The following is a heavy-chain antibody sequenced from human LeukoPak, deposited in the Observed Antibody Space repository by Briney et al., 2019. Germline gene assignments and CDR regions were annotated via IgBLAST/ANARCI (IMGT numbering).Heavy chain of an antibody. CDR2: IYPGDSDT. J-gene: IGHJ6*02. CDR1: GYSFTSYW. Sequence: GESLKISCKGSGYSFTSYWIGWVRQMPGKGLEWMGIIYPGDSDTRYSPSFQGQVTISADKSITTAYLQWSSLKASDTAMYYCARGGPASSYYYGMDVWGQGTTVTVSS. CDR3: ARGGPASSYYYGMDV. V-gene: IGHV5-51*01. D-gene: IGHD3-16*01.